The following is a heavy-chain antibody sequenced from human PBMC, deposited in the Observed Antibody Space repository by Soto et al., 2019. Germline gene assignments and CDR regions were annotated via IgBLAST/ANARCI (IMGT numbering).Heavy chain of an antibody. V-gene: IGHV3-23*01. Sequence: GGSLRLSCAASGFTFSSYAMSWVRQAPGKGLEWVSAISGSGGSTYYADSVKGRFTISRDNSKNTLYLQMNSLRAEDTAVYYCAKDRDRNGRPSSYFDYWGQGTLVTVSS. CDR1: GFTFSSYA. J-gene: IGHJ4*02. CDR2: ISGSGGST. D-gene: IGHD1-1*01. CDR3: AKDRDRNGRPSSYFDY.